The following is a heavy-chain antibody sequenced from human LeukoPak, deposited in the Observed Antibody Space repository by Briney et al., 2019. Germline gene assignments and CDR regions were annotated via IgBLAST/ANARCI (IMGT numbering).Heavy chain of an antibody. CDR3: ATETIGRHYDY. D-gene: IGHD1-14*01. Sequence: TGGSLRLSCAASGFTFSSCGFNWVRQAPGKGLEWVSSIGPTGTDRYYAGSVRGRFTISRDNAKNSMYLQMDSLRDEDTAVYYCATETIGRHYDYWGQGTLLTVSS. CDR2: IGPTGTDR. CDR1: GFTFSSCG. J-gene: IGHJ4*02. V-gene: IGHV3-21*01.